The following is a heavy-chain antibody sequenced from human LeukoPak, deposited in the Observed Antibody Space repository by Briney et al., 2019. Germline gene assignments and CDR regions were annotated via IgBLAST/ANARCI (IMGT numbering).Heavy chain of an antibody. V-gene: IGHV3-23*01. CDR3: AKDFRSGSYNFDY. D-gene: IGHD3-10*01. J-gene: IGHJ4*02. Sequence: GGSLRLSCAASGFTFSSYAMSWVRQAPGKGLEWVSAISGSGGSTYYADSVKGLFTISRDNSKNTLYLQMNSLRAEDTAVYYCAKDFRSGSYNFDYWGQGTLVTVSS. CDR1: GFTFSSYA. CDR2: ISGSGGST.